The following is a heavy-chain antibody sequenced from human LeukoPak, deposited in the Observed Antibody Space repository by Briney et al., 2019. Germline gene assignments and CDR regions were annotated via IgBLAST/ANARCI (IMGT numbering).Heavy chain of an antibody. CDR3: APTMVRGVPTDY. CDR2: ISSSGSTI. D-gene: IGHD3-10*01. J-gene: IGHJ4*02. Sequence: PGGSLRLSCAASGFTFSSYEMNWVRQAPGKGLEWVSYISSSGSTIYYADSVKGRFTISRDNAKNSLYLQMNSLRAEDAAVYYCAPTMVRGVPTDYWGQGTLVTVSS. CDR1: GFTFSSYE. V-gene: IGHV3-48*03.